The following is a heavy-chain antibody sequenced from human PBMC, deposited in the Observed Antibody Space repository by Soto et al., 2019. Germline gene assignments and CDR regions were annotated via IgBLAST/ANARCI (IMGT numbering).Heavy chain of an antibody. CDR3: AKVISGGYYHYGMDL. CDR1: GFTFSSYG. CDR2: ISNEGSNE. J-gene: IGHJ6*02. Sequence: QVQLVESGGGVVQPGRSLRLSCAASGFTFSSYGMYWVRQAPGKGLEWVAVISNEGSNEYYADSVKGRFTISRDNSKNTPYLHMNSLRADDTAVYYCAKVISGGYYHYGMDLWGQGTTVTVSS. V-gene: IGHV3-30*18. D-gene: IGHD3-3*01.